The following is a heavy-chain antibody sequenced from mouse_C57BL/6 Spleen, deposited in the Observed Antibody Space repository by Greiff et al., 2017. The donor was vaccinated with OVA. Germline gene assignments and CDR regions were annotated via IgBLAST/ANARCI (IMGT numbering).Heavy chain of an antibody. CDR2: INPSTGGT. CDR3: ARLYYGSSYDYYAMDY. J-gene: IGHJ4*01. Sequence: EVQLQQSGPELVKPGASVKISCKASGYSFTGYYMNWVKQSPEKSLEWIGEINPSTGGTTYNQKFKAKATLTVDKSSSTAYMQLKSLTSEDSAVYYCARLYYGSSYDYYAMDYWGQGTSVTVSS. V-gene: IGHV1-42*01. D-gene: IGHD1-1*01. CDR1: GYSFTGYY.